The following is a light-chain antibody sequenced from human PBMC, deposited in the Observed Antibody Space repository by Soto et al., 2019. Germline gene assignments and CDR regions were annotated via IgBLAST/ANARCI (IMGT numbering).Light chain of an antibody. V-gene: IGLV1-47*01. J-gene: IGLJ3*02. Sequence: QSALTRPPSLSGTPGQTVTISCLGSRSNIGSSIVHWYQQLPGTAPKHLIYMNNQRPAGVPDRFSGSKSGTSASLVISALRSEDEADYYCVAWDDDLSARVFGGGTKLTVL. CDR3: VAWDDDLSARV. CDR2: MNN. CDR1: RSNIGSSI.